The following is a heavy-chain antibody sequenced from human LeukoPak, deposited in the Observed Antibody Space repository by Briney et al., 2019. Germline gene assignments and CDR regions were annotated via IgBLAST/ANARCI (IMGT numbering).Heavy chain of an antibody. D-gene: IGHD3-3*01. Sequence: ASVKVSCKASGGTFSSYAISWVRQAPGQGLEWMGGIIPIFGTANYAQKFQGRVTITTDESTSTAYMELSSLRSEDTAVYYCATERITIFGVVIPHFDYWGRGTLVTVSS. CDR3: ATERITIFGVVIPHFDY. CDR1: GGTFSSYA. V-gene: IGHV1-69*05. CDR2: IIPIFGTA. J-gene: IGHJ4*02.